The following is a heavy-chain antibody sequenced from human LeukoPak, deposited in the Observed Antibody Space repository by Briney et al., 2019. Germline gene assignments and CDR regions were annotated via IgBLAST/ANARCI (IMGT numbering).Heavy chain of an antibody. V-gene: IGHV1-46*01. CDR3: AKGNLGDAFDY. Sequence: GASVKVSCKASGYTFTSYYMHWVRQAPGQGLEWMGIINPSGGSTSYAQKFQGRVTMTRDMSTSTVYMELSSLRSEDTAVYYCAKGNLGDAFDYWGQGTLVTVSS. D-gene: IGHD2-21*02. CDR2: INPSGGST. CDR1: GYTFTSYY. J-gene: IGHJ4*02.